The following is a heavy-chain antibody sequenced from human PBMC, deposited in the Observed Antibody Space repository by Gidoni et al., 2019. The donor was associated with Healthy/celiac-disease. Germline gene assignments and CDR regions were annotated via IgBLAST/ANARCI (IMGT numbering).Heavy chain of an antibody. CDR1: GGSFSGYY. Sequence: QVQLQQWGAGLLKPSATLSLTCAVYGGSFSGYYWSWISQPPGKGLEWIGESNHSGSTNYNPSLKSRVTISVDTSKNQFSLKLSSVTAADTAVYYCARGLGSHRNWGQGTLVTVSS. CDR2: SNHSGST. V-gene: IGHV4-34*01. J-gene: IGHJ4*02. CDR3: ARGLGSHRN.